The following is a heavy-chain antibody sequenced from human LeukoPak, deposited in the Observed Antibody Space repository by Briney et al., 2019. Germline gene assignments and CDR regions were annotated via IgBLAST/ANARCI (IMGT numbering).Heavy chain of an antibody. CDR2: INPSGGST. CDR1: GYTFTSYY. V-gene: IGHV1-46*01. J-gene: IGHJ3*02. D-gene: IGHD5-12*01. Sequence: ASVKVSCKASGYTFTSYYMHWMRQAPGQGLEWTGIINPSGGSTSYAQKFQGRVTMTRDTSTSTVYMELSSLRSEDTAVYYCAREPVIVATTDAFDIWGQGTMVTVSS. CDR3: AREPVIVATTDAFDI.